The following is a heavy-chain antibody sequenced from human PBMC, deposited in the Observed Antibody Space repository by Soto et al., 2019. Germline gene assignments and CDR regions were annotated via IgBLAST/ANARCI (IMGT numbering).Heavy chain of an antibody. D-gene: IGHD1-26*01. J-gene: IGHJ4*02. CDR1: GFTFSSYA. V-gene: IGHV3-30-3*01. CDR3: ARAFSGSYWVIDY. Sequence: GGSLRLSCAASGFTFSSYAMHWVRQAPGKGLEWVAVISYDGSNKYYADSVKGRFTISRDNSKNTLYLQMNSLRAEDTAVYYWARAFSGSYWVIDYSGQGTLVTVSS. CDR2: ISYDGSNK.